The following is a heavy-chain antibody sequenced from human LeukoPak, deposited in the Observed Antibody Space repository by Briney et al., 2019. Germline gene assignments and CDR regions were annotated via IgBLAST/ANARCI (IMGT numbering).Heavy chain of an antibody. Sequence: GGSLRLSCAASGFTFSSYWMSWVRQAPGKGLEWVANIKQDGSEKYYVDSVKGRFTISRDNAKNSLYLQMNSLRAEDTAVYYCARGLRFWGAVEFLMGYWGRGTLVTVSS. D-gene: IGHD3-10*01. CDR2: IKQDGSEK. CDR3: ARGLRFWGAVEFLMGY. J-gene: IGHJ4*02. CDR1: GFTFSSYW. V-gene: IGHV3-7*04.